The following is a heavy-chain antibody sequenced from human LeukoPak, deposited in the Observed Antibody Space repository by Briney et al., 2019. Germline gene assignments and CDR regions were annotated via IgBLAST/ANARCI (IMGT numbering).Heavy chain of an antibody. V-gene: IGHV4-61*02. CDR2: IYTSGST. Sequence: PSETLSLTCTVSGGSISSGSYYWSWIRQPAGKGLEWIGRIYTSGSTNYNPSLKSRVTISVDTSKNQFSLKLSSVTAADTAVYYCARLGRSGSYYGKHYYYYMDVWGKGTTVTISS. D-gene: IGHD3-10*01. CDR1: GGSISSGSYY. J-gene: IGHJ6*03. CDR3: ARLGRSGSYYGKHYYYYMDV.